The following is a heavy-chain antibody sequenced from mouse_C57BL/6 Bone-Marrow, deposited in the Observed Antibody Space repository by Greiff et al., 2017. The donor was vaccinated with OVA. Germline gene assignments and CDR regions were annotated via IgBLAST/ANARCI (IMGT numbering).Heavy chain of an antibody. CDR3: ASDYTDY. Sequence: QVQLQQPGAELVMPGASVKLSCKASGYTFTSYWMHWVKQRPGQGLEWIGEIDPSDSYTTYNQKFKGKSTLTVDKSSSTAYMQLSSLTSEDSAVYYCASDYTDYWGQGTSVTVSS. CDR2: IDPSDSYT. J-gene: IGHJ4*01. V-gene: IGHV1-69*01. D-gene: IGHD2-12*01. CDR1: GYTFTSYW.